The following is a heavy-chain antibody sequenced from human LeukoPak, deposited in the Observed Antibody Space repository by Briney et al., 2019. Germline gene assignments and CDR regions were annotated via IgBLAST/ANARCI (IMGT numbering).Heavy chain of an antibody. Sequence: SETLSLTCTVSGGSITTTTYYWGWIRQPPGKGLEWIGSIYYSGNTYYNPSLKSRVTISVDTSKNQFSLKLSSVTAADTAVYYCARTYPKYYDVWSGYYRHYMDVWGKGTTVTVSS. V-gene: IGHV4-39*07. CDR1: GGSITTTTYY. CDR2: IYYSGNT. J-gene: IGHJ6*03. CDR3: ARTYPKYYDVWSGYYRHYMDV. D-gene: IGHD3-3*01.